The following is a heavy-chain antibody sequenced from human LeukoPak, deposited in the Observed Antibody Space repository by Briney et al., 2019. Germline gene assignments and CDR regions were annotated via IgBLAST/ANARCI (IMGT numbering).Heavy chain of an antibody. CDR2: IIPIFGTA. J-gene: IGHJ4*02. Sequence: SVKVSCKASGGTFSSYAISWVRQAPGQGLEWMGGIIPIFGTANYAQKFRGRVTITADESTSTAYMELSSLRSEDTAVYYCAREGRDGYNYGYWGQGTLVTVSS. D-gene: IGHD5-24*01. CDR3: AREGRDGYNYGY. CDR1: GGTFSSYA. V-gene: IGHV1-69*13.